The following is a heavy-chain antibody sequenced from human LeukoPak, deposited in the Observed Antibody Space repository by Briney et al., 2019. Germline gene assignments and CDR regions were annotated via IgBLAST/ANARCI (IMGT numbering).Heavy chain of an antibody. CDR1: GFTFSDYY. V-gene: IGHV3-11*03. D-gene: IGHD3-10*01. CDR2: ISSGGSYT. Sequence: KPGVSLRRSCAGSGFTFSDYYMSWIRQAPGKGREGVSYISSGGSYTNFADSVKGRFTISRDNAKNSLYLQMNSLRADDTAVYYCARNYFQGVPGVYWGQGTLVTVSS. J-gene: IGHJ4*02. CDR3: ARNYFQGVPGVY.